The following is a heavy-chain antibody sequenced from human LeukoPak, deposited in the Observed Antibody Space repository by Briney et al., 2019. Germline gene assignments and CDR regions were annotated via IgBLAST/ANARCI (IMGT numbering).Heavy chain of an antibody. V-gene: IGHV4-59*01. CDR3: ARAFDY. CDR1: GGSISSYY. J-gene: IGHJ4*02. Sequence: SETLSLTCTVSGGSISSYYWIWIRQPPGKGLEWIGYIYYSGSTNYNPSLKSRVTISVDTSNNQFSLKLSSVTAADTAVYYCARAFDYWGQGTLVTVSS. CDR2: IYYSGST.